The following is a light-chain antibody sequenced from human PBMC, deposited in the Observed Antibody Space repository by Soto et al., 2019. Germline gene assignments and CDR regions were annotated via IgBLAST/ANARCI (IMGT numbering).Light chain of an antibody. CDR2: DAA. CDR3: QQLNSCPLT. CDR1: QGISSY. Sequence: DIQLNQSPSFLSASVGDSVTITCRASQGISSYLAWYQQGQGSAPMPLIYDAATVQSGVPSRFSGSGSGTEFSLTIRSLQPEDFATYYFQQLNSCPLTFGGGTKVAI. J-gene: IGKJ4*01. V-gene: IGKV1-9*01.